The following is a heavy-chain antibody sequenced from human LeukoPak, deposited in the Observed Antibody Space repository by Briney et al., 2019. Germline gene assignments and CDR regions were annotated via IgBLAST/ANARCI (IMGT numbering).Heavy chain of an antibody. CDR1: GGSISSYY. CDR2: IYYSGST. CDR3: ARLKPWDWFDP. Sequence: SETLSLTCTVSGGSISSYYWSWIRQPPGKGLEWIGYIYYSGSTNYNPSLKSRVTISVDTSKNQFSLKLSSVTAADTAVYYCARLKPWDWFDPWGQGTLVTVSS. V-gene: IGHV4-59*08. J-gene: IGHJ5*02. D-gene: IGHD1-14*01.